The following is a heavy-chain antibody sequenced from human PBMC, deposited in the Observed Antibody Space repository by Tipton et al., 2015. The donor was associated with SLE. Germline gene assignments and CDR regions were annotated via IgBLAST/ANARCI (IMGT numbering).Heavy chain of an antibody. D-gene: IGHD6-13*01. V-gene: IGHV4-39*07. CDR1: GGSISSSRYY. CDR3: ARQGGSSWEEDAFDI. Sequence: TLSLTCTVSGGSISSSRYYWGWIRQPPGKGLEWIGSIYYSGSTYYNPSLKSRVTISVDTSKNQFSLKLSSVTAADTAVYYCARQGGSSWEEDAFDIWGQGTMVTVSS. CDR2: IYYSGST. J-gene: IGHJ3*02.